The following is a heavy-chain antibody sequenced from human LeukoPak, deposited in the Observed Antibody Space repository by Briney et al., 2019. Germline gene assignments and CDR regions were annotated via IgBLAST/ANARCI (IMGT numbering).Heavy chain of an antibody. D-gene: IGHD6-13*01. J-gene: IGHJ3*02. CDR3: ARQHSSSWKDSGAFDI. CDR2: IWPNDSET. V-gene: IGHV5-51*01. Sequence: NPGESLKISCQASGYIFTDYWIVWLRQMPGKGLEWMGIIWPNDSETTYSPSFQGQVTISADKSTATAYLQWGSMKASDSAMYYCARQHSSSWKDSGAFDIWGQGTMVTVSS. CDR1: GYIFTDYW.